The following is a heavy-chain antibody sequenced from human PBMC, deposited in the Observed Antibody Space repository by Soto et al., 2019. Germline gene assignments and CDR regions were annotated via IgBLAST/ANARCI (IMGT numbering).Heavy chain of an antibody. Sequence: SETLSLTCAVYGGSFSGYYWSWIRQPPGKGLEWIGEINHSGSTNYNPSLKSRVTISVDTSKNQFSLKLSSVTAADTAVYYCARGGSGDFWSGHRKDYYMDVWGKGTTVTVSS. J-gene: IGHJ6*03. D-gene: IGHD3-3*01. V-gene: IGHV4-34*01. CDR2: INHSGST. CDR3: ARGGSGDFWSGHRKDYYMDV. CDR1: GGSFSGYY.